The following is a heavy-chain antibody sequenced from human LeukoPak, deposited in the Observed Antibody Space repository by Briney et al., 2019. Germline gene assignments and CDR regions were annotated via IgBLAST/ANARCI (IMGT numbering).Heavy chain of an antibody. D-gene: IGHD3-9*01. V-gene: IGHV3-20*01. Sequence: GGSLRLSCAASGFTFDDYGMGWVRQAPGKGLEWVSGINWNGGSIGYADSVEGRFTISRDNAKHSLYLQMNSLRAEDTALYHCARALTGYPPPYYYYMDVWGKGTTVTVSS. CDR2: INWNGGSI. CDR1: GFTFDDYG. CDR3: ARALTGYPPPYYYYMDV. J-gene: IGHJ6*03.